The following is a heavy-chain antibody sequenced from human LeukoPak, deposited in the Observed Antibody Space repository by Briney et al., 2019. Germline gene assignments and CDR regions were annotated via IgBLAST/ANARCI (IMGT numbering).Heavy chain of an antibody. CDR2: LSGSGGTT. J-gene: IGHJ4*02. CDR1: GFTFSSYA. Sequence: GGSLRLSCTASGFTFSSYAMNWVRQAPGQGLEWVSTLSGSGGTTYYADSVKGRFTISRDNSKNTLYLQINFLRAEDTAVYYCARESGRSPDYWGQGTLVTVSS. CDR3: ARESGRSPDY. D-gene: IGHD3-10*01. V-gene: IGHV3-23*01.